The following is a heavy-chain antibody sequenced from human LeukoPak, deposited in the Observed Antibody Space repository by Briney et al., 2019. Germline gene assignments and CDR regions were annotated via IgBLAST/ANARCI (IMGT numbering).Heavy chain of an antibody. D-gene: IGHD3-9*01. J-gene: IGHJ4*02. CDR2: TYYRSKWYN. CDR3: ARDPEYNILTGYYDS. V-gene: IGHV6-1*01. Sequence: SQTLSLTFAISGDSVSSNSAAWDWIRQSPSRGLEWLGRTYYRSKWYNDYAVSVRSRITINPDTSKNQFSLQLNSVTPEDTAVYYCARDPEYNILTGYYDSWGQGTLVTVSS. CDR1: GDSVSSNSAA.